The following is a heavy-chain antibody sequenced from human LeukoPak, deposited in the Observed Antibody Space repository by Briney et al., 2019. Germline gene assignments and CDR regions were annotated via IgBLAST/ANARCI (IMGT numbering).Heavy chain of an antibody. CDR1: GFTFSSYA. V-gene: IGHV3-30-3*01. CDR2: ISYAGSNR. J-gene: IGHJ6*02. CDR3: AKGGSGFHCYYLMDV. D-gene: IGHD3-22*01. Sequence: PGGSLRLSCAASGFTFSSYAMHWVRQPPGKGLEWVAVISYAGSNRYYADSVKGRFTISRDNSRSTLYLQMNSLRAEDTAVYYCAKGGSGFHCYYLMDVWGQGTTVTVSS.